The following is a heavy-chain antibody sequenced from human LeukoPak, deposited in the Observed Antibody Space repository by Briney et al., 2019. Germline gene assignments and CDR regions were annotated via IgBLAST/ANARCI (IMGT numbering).Heavy chain of an antibody. Sequence: LETLSLTCIVSGGSITSNYWSWIRQPPGKGLEWIGYAYYNGRANYNPSLKSRVTISVDTSKNQFSLNLSSVTAADTAVYYCGREVSPSDHYYYYGVDVWSRGTTVSVSS. D-gene: IGHD5/OR15-5a*01. CDR2: AYYNGRA. J-gene: IGHJ6*02. CDR3: GREVSPSDHYYYYGVDV. CDR1: GGSITSNY. V-gene: IGHV4-59*01.